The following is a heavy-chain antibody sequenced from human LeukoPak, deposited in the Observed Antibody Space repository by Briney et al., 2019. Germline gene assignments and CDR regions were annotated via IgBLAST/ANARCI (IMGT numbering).Heavy chain of an antibody. CDR3: AKDGSGYFVRASWFDP. CDR1: GFTFSSYS. J-gene: IGHJ5*02. V-gene: IGHV3-21*04. Sequence: PGGSLRLSCAASGFTFSSYSMNWVRQAPGKGLEWVSSISSSSSYIYYADSVKGRFTISRDNAKNSLYLQMNSLRAEDTALYYCAKDGSGYFVRASWFDPWGQGTLVTVSS. D-gene: IGHD3-3*01. CDR2: ISSSSSYI.